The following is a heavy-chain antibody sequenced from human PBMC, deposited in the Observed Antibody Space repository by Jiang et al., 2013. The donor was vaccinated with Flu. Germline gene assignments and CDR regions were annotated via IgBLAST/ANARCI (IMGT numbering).Heavy chain of an antibody. CDR2: ISSSSSYI. J-gene: IGHJ6*02. Sequence: SSISSSSSYIYYADSVKGRFTISRDNAKNSLYLQMNSLRAEDTAVYYCARGLGYCSSTSCYYGMDVWGQGTTVTVSS. CDR3: ARGLGYCSSTSCYYGMDV. D-gene: IGHD2-2*01. V-gene: IGHV3-21*01.